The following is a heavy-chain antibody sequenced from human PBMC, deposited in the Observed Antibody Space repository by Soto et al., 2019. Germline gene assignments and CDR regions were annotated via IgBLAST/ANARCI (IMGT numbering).Heavy chain of an antibody. Sequence: GESLKISCAASGFTFSSYSMNWVRQAPGKGLEWVSSISSSSSYIYYADSVKGRFTISRDNAKNSLYLQMNSLRAEDTAVYYCARGRDIQDAFDIWGQGTMVTVSS. J-gene: IGHJ3*02. V-gene: IGHV3-21*01. CDR2: ISSSSSYI. CDR3: ARGRDIQDAFDI. D-gene: IGHD2-15*01. CDR1: GFTFSSYS.